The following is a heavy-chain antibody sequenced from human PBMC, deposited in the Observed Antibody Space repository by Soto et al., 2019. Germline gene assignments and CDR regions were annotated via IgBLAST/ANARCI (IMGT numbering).Heavy chain of an antibody. J-gene: IGHJ6*02. CDR3: EAEMTFGKSSVV. V-gene: IGHV1-69*01. Sequence: QVQLVQSGAEVKKPGSSVKVSCKASGDTDTNYVISWVRQAPGQGLEWMGGIFPKFGTTYSAQKLQDRLTITADDSTSIVYMQLSTLRLADTAVYYCEAEMTFGKSSVVWGQGTTVTVSS. CDR1: GDTDTNYV. D-gene: IGHD3-16*01. CDR2: IFPKFGTT.